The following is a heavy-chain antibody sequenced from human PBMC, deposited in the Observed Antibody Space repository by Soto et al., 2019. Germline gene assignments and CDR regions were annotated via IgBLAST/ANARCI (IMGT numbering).Heavy chain of an antibody. J-gene: IGHJ3*02. CDR2: ISYDGSNK. CDR3: ARDDMITFGGVIPPPLDAFDI. CDR1: GFTFSSYA. Sequence: QVQLVESGGGVVQPGRSLRLSCAASGFTFSSYAMHWVRQAPGKGLEWVAVISYDGSNKYYADSVKGRFTISRDNSKNARYLQMNSLGAEDRGVYYCARDDMITFGGVIPPPLDAFDIWGQGTMVTVSS. V-gene: IGHV3-30-3*01. D-gene: IGHD3-16*02.